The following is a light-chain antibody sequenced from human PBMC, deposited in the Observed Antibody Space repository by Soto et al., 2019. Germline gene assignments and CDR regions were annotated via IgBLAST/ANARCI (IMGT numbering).Light chain of an antibody. CDR3: QQYGSSPRT. Sequence: EIVLTPSPGILTLSPGERATLSCRASQSVSSSYLAWYQQKPGQAPRLLIYGASSRATGIPDRFSGSGSGTDSTLTISRLEPEDFAVYYCQQYGSSPRTFGQGTKVDIK. CDR1: QSVSSSY. J-gene: IGKJ1*01. V-gene: IGKV3-20*01. CDR2: GAS.